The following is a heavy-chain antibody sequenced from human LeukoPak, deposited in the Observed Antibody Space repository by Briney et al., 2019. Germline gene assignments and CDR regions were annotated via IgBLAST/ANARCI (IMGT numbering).Heavy chain of an antibody. J-gene: IGHJ6*02. CDR1: GFILSGYW. D-gene: IGHD6-25*01. V-gene: IGHV3-7*01. CDR2: IKQDGSDS. CDR3: AKNIAAPGRVDYQYYGIDE. Sequence: PGGSLRLSCAASGFILSGYWMTWVRQAPGKGLQWVASIKQDGSDSYHVDSVRGRFTISRDNAKNSLFLQMNNLRADDTAVYYCAKNIAAPGRVDYQYYGIDEWGQGTTVTVSS.